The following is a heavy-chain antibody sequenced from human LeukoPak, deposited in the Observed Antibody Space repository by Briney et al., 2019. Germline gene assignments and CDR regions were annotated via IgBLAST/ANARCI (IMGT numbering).Heavy chain of an antibody. Sequence: ESGPSLVKPTQTLTLTCTFSGFSLNSIGVGVGWIRQPPGKALEWLALIYWKDDERYNPTLKSRLAITKDTSRNQVVLTVTDVTPVDTATYYCVQIPSGSQPTWFKYWGPGTLVQVSS. CDR1: GFSLNSIGVG. D-gene: IGHD5-12*01. J-gene: IGHJ4*02. CDR3: VQIPSGSQPTWFKY. V-gene: IGHV2-5*01. CDR2: IYWKDDE.